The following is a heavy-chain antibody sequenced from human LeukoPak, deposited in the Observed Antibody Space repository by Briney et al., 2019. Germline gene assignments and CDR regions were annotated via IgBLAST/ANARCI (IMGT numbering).Heavy chain of an antibody. CDR1: GGSISSGGYY. CDR2: IYHSGST. CDR3: ARVPPPRVGSSGYRFDY. J-gene: IGHJ4*02. D-gene: IGHD3-22*01. V-gene: IGHV4-30-2*01. Sequence: SETLSLTCTVSGGSISSGGYYWSWIRQPPGKGLEWIGYIYHSGSTYYNPSLKSRVTISVDRSKNQFSLKLSSVTAADTAVYYCARVPPPRVGSSGYRFDYWGQGTLVTVSS.